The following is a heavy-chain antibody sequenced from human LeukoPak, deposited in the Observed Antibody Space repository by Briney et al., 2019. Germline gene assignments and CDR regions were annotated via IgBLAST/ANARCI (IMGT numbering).Heavy chain of an antibody. CDR3: ARHTQYTFGWTDS. V-gene: IGHV4-39*01. CDR1: GGSISSSTYY. Sequence: PSETLSLTCTVSGGSISSSTYYWGWIRQPPGKGLEWIGSIYYSGSAYYNSSFKSRATISVDTSKNQFSLNLNSVTAADTAIYYCARHTQYTFGWTDSWGQGTLVTVSS. CDR2: IYYSGSA. D-gene: IGHD5-18*01. J-gene: IGHJ4*02.